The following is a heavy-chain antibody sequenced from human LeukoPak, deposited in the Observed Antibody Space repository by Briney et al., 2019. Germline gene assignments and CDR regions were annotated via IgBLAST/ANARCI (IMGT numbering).Heavy chain of an antibody. D-gene: IGHD3-10*02. CDR2: ISSSSSYI. Sequence: GGSLRLSCAASGFTVSSSYMNWVRQAPGKGLEWVSSISSSSSYIYYADSVKGRFTISRDNAKNSLYLQMNSLRAEDTAVYYCAELGITMIGGVWGKGTTVTISS. V-gene: IGHV3-21*01. CDR1: GFTVSSSY. CDR3: AELGITMIGGV. J-gene: IGHJ6*04.